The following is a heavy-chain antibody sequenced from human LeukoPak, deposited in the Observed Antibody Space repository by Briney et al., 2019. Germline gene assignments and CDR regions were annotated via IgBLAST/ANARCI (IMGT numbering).Heavy chain of an antibody. Sequence: GGSLRLSCAASGFTFSRYWMSWVRQAPEKGLEWVANIREDGSETYYVDSVKGRFTISRDNAKNSLYLQMNSRRAEHTAVYYCAGDHLYNWKYIDYWGQGTLVTVSS. J-gene: IGHJ4*02. V-gene: IGHV3-7*01. D-gene: IGHD1-20*01. CDR3: AGDHLYNWKYIDY. CDR1: GFTFSRYW. CDR2: IREDGSET.